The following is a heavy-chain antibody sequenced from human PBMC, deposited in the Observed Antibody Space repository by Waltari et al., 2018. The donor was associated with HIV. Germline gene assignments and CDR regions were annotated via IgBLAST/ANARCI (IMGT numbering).Heavy chain of an antibody. CDR3: ARDRSDDFWSGPNYGMDV. CDR2: IRGSNTYI. Sequence: EEHLVESGGGLVKPGESLRLSCAASGFDFNTYRMNLVRQAPGKGLEWVSSIRGSNTYIYYADSVKGRFTISRDNAKNSLYLQMSSLRAEDTAVYYCARDRSDDFWSGPNYGMDVWGQGTTVTVSS. V-gene: IGHV3-21*06. D-gene: IGHD3-3*01. CDR1: GFDFNTYR. J-gene: IGHJ6*02.